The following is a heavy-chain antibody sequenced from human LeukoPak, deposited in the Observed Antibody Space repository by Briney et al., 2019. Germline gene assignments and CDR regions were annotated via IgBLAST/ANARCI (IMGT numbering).Heavy chain of an antibody. J-gene: IGHJ4*02. CDR1: GYTFTGYY. D-gene: IGHD2-2*01. CDR3: ATALPDIVVVPAAFLYFDY. Sequence: ASVKVSCKASGYTFTGYYMHWVRQAPGQGLEWMGWINPNSGGTNYAQKFQGRVTMTRDTSISTAYMELSRLRSDDTAVYYCATALPDIVVVPAAFLYFDYWGQGTLVTVFS. CDR2: INPNSGGT. V-gene: IGHV1-2*02.